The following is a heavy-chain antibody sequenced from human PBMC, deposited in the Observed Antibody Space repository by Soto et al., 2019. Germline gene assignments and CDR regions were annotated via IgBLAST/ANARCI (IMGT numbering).Heavy chain of an antibody. CDR2: IYYSGST. D-gene: IGHD5-18*01. CDR1: GGSISSYY. CDR3: ARLVAGIQLWPPPVVYYIDV. J-gene: IGHJ6*03. Sequence: PSETLSLTCTVSGGSISSYYWSWIRQPPGKGLEWIGYIYYSGSTNYNPSLKSRVTISVDTSKNQFSLKLSSVTAADTAVYYCARLVAGIQLWPPPVVYYIDVCGKGTTVTVSS. V-gene: IGHV4-59*01.